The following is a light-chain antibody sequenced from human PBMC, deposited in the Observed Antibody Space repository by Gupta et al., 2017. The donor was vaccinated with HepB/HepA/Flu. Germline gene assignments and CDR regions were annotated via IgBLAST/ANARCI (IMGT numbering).Light chain of an antibody. V-gene: IGLV3-19*01. CDR2: GEN. CDR3: NSRVRSRDGGNKHFV. CDR1: SLRNFY. Sequence: SSELTQDPAVSVALGQTVTIACRGDSLRNFYASWYQQKPGQAPILATYGENNRPSGIPDRFSASSSGSTASLTITGAQAEDEADYYCNSRVRSRDGGNKHFVFGTGTKVTVL. J-gene: IGLJ1*01.